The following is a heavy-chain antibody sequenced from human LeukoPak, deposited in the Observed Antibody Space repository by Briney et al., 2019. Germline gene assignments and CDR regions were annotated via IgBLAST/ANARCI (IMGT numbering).Heavy chain of an antibody. CDR2: ISSSSSYI. CDR3: ARDSAAASNWFDP. J-gene: IGHJ5*02. CDR1: GFTFSSYS. D-gene: IGHD2-2*01. V-gene: IGHV3-21*01. Sequence: PGGSLRLSCAASGFTFSSYSMNWVRQAPGKGLEWVSSISSSSSYIYYADSVKGRFTISRDNAKNSLYLQMNSLRAEDTAVYYCARDSAAASNWFDPWGQGTLVIVSS.